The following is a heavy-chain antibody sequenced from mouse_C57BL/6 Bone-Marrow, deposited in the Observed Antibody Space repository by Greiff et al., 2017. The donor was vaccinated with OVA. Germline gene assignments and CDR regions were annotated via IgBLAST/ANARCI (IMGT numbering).Heavy chain of an antibody. V-gene: IGHV1-15*01. Sequence: VQLQQSGAELVRPGASVTLSCKASGYTFTDYEMHWVKQTPVHGLEWIGAIDPETGGTAYNQKFKGKAILTADKSSSTAYMELRGQTSEDSAVYYCTRGMTTVVAKRGYVDYWGQGTTRTVSS. J-gene: IGHJ2*01. D-gene: IGHD1-1*01. CDR1: GYTFTDYE. CDR3: TRGMTTVVAKRGYVDY. CDR2: IDPETGGT.